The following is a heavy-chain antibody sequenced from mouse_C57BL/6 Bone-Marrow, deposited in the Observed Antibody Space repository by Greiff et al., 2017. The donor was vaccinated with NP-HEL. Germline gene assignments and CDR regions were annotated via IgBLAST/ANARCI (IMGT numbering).Heavy chain of an antibody. CDR3: ASMMVTRYYYAMDY. CDR2: IDPNSGGT. D-gene: IGHD2-3*01. V-gene: IGHV1-72*01. J-gene: IGHJ4*01. Sequence: QVQLQQLGAELVKPGASVKLSCKVSGYTFTSYWMHWVKQRPGRGLEWIGRIDPNSGGTKYNEKFKSKATLTVDKPSSTAYMQLSSLTSEDSAVYYCASMMVTRYYYAMDYWGQGTSVTVSS. CDR1: GYTFTSYW.